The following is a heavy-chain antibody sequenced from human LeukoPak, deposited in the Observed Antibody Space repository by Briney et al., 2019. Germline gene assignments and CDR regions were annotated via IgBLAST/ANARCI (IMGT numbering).Heavy chain of an antibody. Sequence: GGSLRLSCAASGFTFSSFDMHWVRQPTGQGQEWVSTIGTASDTYYPGSVEGRFTLSRDNAKNSLYLQMNSLTAGDTAVYYCARGPPRGKYYYMDVWGKGTTVTVSS. CDR2: IGTASDT. D-gene: IGHD1-1*01. V-gene: IGHV3-13*01. CDR1: GFTFSSFD. CDR3: ARGPPRGKYYYMDV. J-gene: IGHJ6*03.